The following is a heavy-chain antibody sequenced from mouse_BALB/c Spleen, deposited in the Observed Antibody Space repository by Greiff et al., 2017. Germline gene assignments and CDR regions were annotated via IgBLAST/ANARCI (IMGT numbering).Heavy chain of an antibody. CDR1: GFSLTSYG. CDR2: IWAGGST. D-gene: IGHD2-4*01. Sequence: VKLVESGPGLVAPSQSLSITCTVSGFSLTSYGVHWVRQPPGKGLEWLGVIWAGGSTNYNSALMSRLSISKDNSKSQVFLKMNSLQTDDTAMYYCARGSPIYYDYRYAMDYWGQGTSVTVSS. CDR3: ARGSPIYYDYRYAMDY. V-gene: IGHV2-9*02. J-gene: IGHJ4*01.